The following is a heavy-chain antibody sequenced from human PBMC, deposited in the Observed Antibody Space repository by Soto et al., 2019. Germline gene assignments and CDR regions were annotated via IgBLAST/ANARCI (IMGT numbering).Heavy chain of an antibody. CDR1: GYTFTSYG. CDR2: ISAYNGNT. Sequence: QVQLVQSGAEVKKPGASVKVSCKASGYTFTSYGISWVRQAPGQGLEWMGWISAYNGNTNYAQKLQGRVTMTTDASTSTAYVERRSLRSDDTAVYYCAREDYDILTGYPDAFDIWGQGTMVTVSS. CDR3: AREDYDILTGYPDAFDI. J-gene: IGHJ3*02. V-gene: IGHV1-18*01. D-gene: IGHD3-9*01.